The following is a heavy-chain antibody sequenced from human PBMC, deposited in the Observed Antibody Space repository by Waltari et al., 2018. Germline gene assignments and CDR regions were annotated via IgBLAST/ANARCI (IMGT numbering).Heavy chain of an antibody. CDR1: GYTFTSYA. CDR2: INTNTGNP. CDR3: ARLTIFGVDPGNWYFDL. Sequence: QVQLVQSGSELKKPGASVKVSCKASGYTFTSYAMNWVRQAPGQGLEWMGWINTNTGNPTYAQGCTGRFVFSLDTSVSTAYLQISSLKAEDTAVYYCARLTIFGVDPGNWYFDLWGRGTLVTVSS. D-gene: IGHD3-3*01. V-gene: IGHV7-4-1*02. J-gene: IGHJ2*01.